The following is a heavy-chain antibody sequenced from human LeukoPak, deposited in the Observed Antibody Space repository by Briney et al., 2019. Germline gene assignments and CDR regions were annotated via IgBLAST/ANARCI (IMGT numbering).Heavy chain of an antibody. V-gene: IGHV4-59*08. D-gene: IGHD2-2*02. Sequence: SETLSLSCSVSGGSINSYYWIWIRQPPGKGLEWIGYIYYSGSTNYNPSLKSRVTISVDTSKNQFSLKLTSVTAADTAVYYCAGTYRLRRFDPWGQRTPVTVSS. J-gene: IGHJ5*02. CDR3: AGTYRLRRFDP. CDR2: IYYSGST. CDR1: GGSINSYY.